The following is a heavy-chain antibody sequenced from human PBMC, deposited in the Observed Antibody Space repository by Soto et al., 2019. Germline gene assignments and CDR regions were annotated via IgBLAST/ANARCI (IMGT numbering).Heavy chain of an antibody. D-gene: IGHD4-17*01. CDR3: ARNYGRFDY. Sequence: EVELVESGGGLVRPGGSLTLSCAASGFTLEAYSMTWVRRAPGKGLECVSSISRSGGAIHYADSVKGRFLISRDNAENSLYLRMSSLRVEDTAVYYCARNYGRFDYWGQGTLVTVSS. V-gene: IGHV3-21*01. CDR1: GFTLEAYS. J-gene: IGHJ4*02. CDR2: ISRSGGAI.